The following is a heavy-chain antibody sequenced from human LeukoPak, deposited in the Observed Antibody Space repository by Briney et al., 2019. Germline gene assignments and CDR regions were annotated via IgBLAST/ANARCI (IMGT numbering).Heavy chain of an antibody. Sequence: PGRSLRLSCAASGFTFSSYGMHWVRQAPGKGLEWVAVISYDGSNKYYADSVKGRFTISRDNSKNTLYLQMNSLRAEDTAVYYCAKGEYSSSWSLDYWGQETLVTVSS. CDR1: GFTFSSYG. CDR3: AKGEYSSSWSLDY. CDR2: ISYDGSNK. V-gene: IGHV3-30*18. J-gene: IGHJ4*02. D-gene: IGHD6-13*01.